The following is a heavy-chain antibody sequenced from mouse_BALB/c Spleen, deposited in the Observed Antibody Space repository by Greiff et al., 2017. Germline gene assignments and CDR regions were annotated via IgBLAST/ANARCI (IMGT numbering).Heavy chain of an antibody. CDR3: ASCTTVVDWYFDV. CDR2: ILPGSGST. V-gene: IGHV1-9*01. Sequence: VQLQQSGAELMKPGASVKISCKATGYTFSSYWIEWVKQRPGHGLEWIGEILPGSGSTNYNEKFKGKATFTADTSSNTAYMQLSSLTSEDSAVYYCASCTTVVDWYFDVWGAGTTVTVSS. D-gene: IGHD1-1*01. J-gene: IGHJ1*01. CDR1: GYTFSSYW.